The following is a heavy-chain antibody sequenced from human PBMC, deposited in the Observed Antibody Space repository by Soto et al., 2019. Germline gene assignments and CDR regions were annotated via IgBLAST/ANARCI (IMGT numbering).Heavy chain of an antibody. CDR2: VSGSGNTQ. Sequence: EVQLVESGGNLVQPGGSLRLSCVASGFSFRSYSMNWVRQAPGKGQEWVAYVSGSGNTQYYADSVKGRFTISRDNAKQSLYLQLNSLRDEDTAVYFCARDPKSGNQKLYFDYWGQGALVTVSS. J-gene: IGHJ4*02. CDR1: GFSFRSYS. D-gene: IGHD1-26*01. CDR3: ARDPKSGNQKLYFDY. V-gene: IGHV3-48*02.